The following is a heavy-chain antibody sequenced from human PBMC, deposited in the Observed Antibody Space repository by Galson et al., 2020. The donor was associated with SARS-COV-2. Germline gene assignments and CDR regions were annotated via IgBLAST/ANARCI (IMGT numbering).Heavy chain of an antibody. J-gene: IGHJ6*02. Sequence: ETSETLSLTCTVSGGSISSYYWSWIRQPPGKELEWIGYIYYRGSPNYNPSLKCRVTISIDTSKNPFSLRLSSVTAADTAVYYCAGLRFYFLHYYGLDVWGQGTTVTVSS. CDR2: IYYRGSP. CDR1: GGSISSYY. D-gene: IGHD1-26*01. V-gene: IGHV4-59*01. CDR3: AGLRFYFLHYYGLDV.